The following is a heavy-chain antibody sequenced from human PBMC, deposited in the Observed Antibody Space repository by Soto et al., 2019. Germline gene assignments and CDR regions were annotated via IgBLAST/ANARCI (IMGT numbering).Heavy chain of an antibody. CDR1: GYTFTSYA. CDR3: ARDAPTPSDVWSGYHSVGNLDY. D-gene: IGHD3-3*01. V-gene: IGHV1-3*01. J-gene: IGHJ4*02. CDR2: INAGNGNT. Sequence: QVQLVQSGAEVKKPGASVKVSCKASGYTFTSYAMHWVRQAPGQRLEWMGWINAGNGNTKSSHKFQGRVTMTRDTSVGTAYIELSSLRSEETAADYCARDAPTPSDVWSGYHSVGNLDYWGQGTLVTVSS.